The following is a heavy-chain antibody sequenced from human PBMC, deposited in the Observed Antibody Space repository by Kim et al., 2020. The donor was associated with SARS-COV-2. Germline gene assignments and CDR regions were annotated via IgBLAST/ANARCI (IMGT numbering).Heavy chain of an antibody. CDR2: ISPNSGGT. J-gene: IGHJ5*01. Sequence: ASVKVSCKASGYTFTGYYIHWVRQAPGQGLEWMGWISPNSGGTNYAQNFQGWVTLTTDTSSSTAFMDLSRLKSDDTAVYYCARSLRITTNNWFDSWGQGTLVTVSS. CDR1: GYTFTGYY. V-gene: IGHV1-2*04. CDR3: ARSLRITTNNWFDS. D-gene: IGHD3-16*01.